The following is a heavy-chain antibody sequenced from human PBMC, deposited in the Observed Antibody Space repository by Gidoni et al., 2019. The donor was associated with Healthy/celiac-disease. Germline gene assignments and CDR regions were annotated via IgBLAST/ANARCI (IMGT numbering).Heavy chain of an antibody. Sequence: QVQLVESGGGVVQPGRSLRLSCAASGFTFSSYAMHWVRQAPGKGLEWVAVISYDGSNKDDADSGQGRFTSSRDNSKNTMYLQRNRVSGEDRAVYYWSKGGNEGAFDILGQGTMVTV. CDR1: GFTFSSYA. CDR3: SKGGNEGAFDI. CDR2: ISYDGSNK. J-gene: IGHJ3*02. V-gene: IGHV3-30-3*01. D-gene: IGHD1-1*01.